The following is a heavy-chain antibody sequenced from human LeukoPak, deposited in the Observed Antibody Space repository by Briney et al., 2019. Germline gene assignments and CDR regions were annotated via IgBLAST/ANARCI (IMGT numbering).Heavy chain of an antibody. V-gene: IGHV3-21*01. D-gene: IGHD3-9*01. Sequence: GGSLRLSCAVSGFTFSRYSMSWVRQAPGKGPECVTSFSSNSRYILYADRVKGRFHIHRDNAKHSLYLQKNSLRAEHTAVYYCARANDNYYYYYMDVWGKGTTVTISS. CDR3: ARANDNYYYYYMDV. CDR2: FSSNSRYI. J-gene: IGHJ6*03. CDR1: GFTFSRYS.